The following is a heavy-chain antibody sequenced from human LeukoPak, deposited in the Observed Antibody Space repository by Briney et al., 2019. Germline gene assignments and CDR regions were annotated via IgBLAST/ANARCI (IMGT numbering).Heavy chain of an antibody. CDR1: GYSISSGYY. V-gene: IGHV4-38-2*02. CDR3: AREGNYYDSSGYSNFDC. J-gene: IGHJ4*02. CDR2: IYHSGNT. D-gene: IGHD3-22*01. Sequence: PSETLSLTCAVSGYSISSGYYWGWIRPPPGKGLEWIGSIYHSGNTYYNPSLKSRVTISVDTSKNQFSLKLNSVTAADTAVYYCAREGNYYDSSGYSNFDCWGQGTLVTVSS.